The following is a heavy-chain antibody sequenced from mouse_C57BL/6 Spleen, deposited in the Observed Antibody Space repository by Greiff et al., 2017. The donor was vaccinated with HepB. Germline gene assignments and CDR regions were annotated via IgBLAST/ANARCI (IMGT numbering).Heavy chain of an antibody. V-gene: IGHV5-12*01. Sequence: EVKLMEFGGGLVQPGGSLKLSCAASGFTFSDYYMYWVRQTPEKRLEWVAYISNGGGSTYYPDTVKGRFTISRDNAKNTLYLQMSRLKSEDTAMYYCAREDYYGSRGAYWGQGTLVTVSA. CDR1: GFTFSDYY. CDR2: ISNGGGST. D-gene: IGHD1-1*01. J-gene: IGHJ3*01. CDR3: AREDYYGSRGAY.